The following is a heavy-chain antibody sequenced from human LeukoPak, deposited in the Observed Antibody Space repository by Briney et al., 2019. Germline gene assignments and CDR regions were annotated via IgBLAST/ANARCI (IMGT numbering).Heavy chain of an antibody. Sequence: GGSRRLSCAASGFTFSSYWMSWVRQAPGKGLEWVANIKQDGSEKYYVDSVKGRFTISRDNAKNSLYLQMNSLRAEDTAVYYCARDYEYYYDSSGYFDYWGQGTLVTVSS. CDR1: GFTFSSYW. J-gene: IGHJ4*02. CDR3: ARDYEYYYDSSGYFDY. D-gene: IGHD3-22*01. CDR2: IKQDGSEK. V-gene: IGHV3-7*01.